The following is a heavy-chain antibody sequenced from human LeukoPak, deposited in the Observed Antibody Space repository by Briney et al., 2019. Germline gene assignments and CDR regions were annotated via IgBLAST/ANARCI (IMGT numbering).Heavy chain of an antibody. V-gene: IGHV3-23*01. CDR1: GFTVSNNG. Sequence: GGSLRLSCAAPGFTVSNNGLSWFRQAPGKRLEWVSDISGGGNTYYAESVKGRFTISRDNSKNTLYLQMNSLRAEDTALYYASGHGGHSYWGQGTLVAVSS. CDR3: SGHGGHSY. D-gene: IGHD1-26*01. J-gene: IGHJ4*02. CDR2: ISGGGNT.